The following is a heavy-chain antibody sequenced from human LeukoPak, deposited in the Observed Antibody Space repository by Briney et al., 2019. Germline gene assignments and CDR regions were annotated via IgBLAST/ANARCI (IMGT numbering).Heavy chain of an antibody. CDR2: INHSGST. CDR1: GGSFSGYY. D-gene: IGHD3-22*01. CDR3: ARDRYYYASSGTRWFDP. V-gene: IGHV4-34*01. Sequence: SETLSLTCAVYGGSFSGYYWSWIRQPPGKGLEWIGEINHSGSTDYNPSLKSRVTISVDTSKNQFSLKLSSVTAADTAVYYCARDRYYYASSGTRWFDPWGQGTLVTVSS. J-gene: IGHJ5*02.